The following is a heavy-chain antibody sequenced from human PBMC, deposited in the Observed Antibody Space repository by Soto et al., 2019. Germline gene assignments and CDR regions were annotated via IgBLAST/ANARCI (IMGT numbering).Heavy chain of an antibody. CDR1: GGSVSSSSFY. Sequence: XGTLSLPFTVSGGSVSSSSFYWGWIRQPPGKGLEWIGSIYYSGSTYYSPSLKSRVTISVDTSKNQFSLKLSSVTAADTAVYYCARGESWNDILPGYYKEDAFDIWGQRTMVTVSS. D-gene: IGHD3-9*01. V-gene: IGHV4-39*01. CDR3: ARGESWNDILPGYYKEDAFDI. CDR2: IYYSGST. J-gene: IGHJ3*02.